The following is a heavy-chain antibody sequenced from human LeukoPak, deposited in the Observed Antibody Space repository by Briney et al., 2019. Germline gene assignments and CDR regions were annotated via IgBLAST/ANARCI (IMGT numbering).Heavy chain of an antibody. Sequence: KCGESPKISFKASGYSFTNYWIGWVRQMPGKGLEWMGMFNRGDTYIAYSPSFQGQVTISADRSISTAYLQWSSLKASDTAMYYCARPRRAERDEDFWGQGTLVTVSS. CDR3: ARPRRAERDEDF. J-gene: IGHJ4*02. CDR2: FNRGDTYI. D-gene: IGHD1-1*01. CDR1: GYSFTNYW. V-gene: IGHV5-51*01.